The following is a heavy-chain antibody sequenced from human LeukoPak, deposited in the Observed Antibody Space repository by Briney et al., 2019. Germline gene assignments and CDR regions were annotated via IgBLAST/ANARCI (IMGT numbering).Heavy chain of an antibody. J-gene: IGHJ4*02. CDR3: ARGIAAAGHIDY. D-gene: IGHD6-13*01. Sequence: GASVKVSRKASGYTFTCYYMHWVRQAPGQGLEWMGRINPNSGGTNYAQKFQGRVTMTRDTSISTAYMELSRLRSDDTAVYYCARGIAAAGHIDYWGQGTLVTVSS. V-gene: IGHV1-2*06. CDR2: INPNSGGT. CDR1: GYTFTCYY.